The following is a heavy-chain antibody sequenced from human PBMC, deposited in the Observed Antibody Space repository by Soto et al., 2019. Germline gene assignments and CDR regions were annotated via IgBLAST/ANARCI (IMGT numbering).Heavy chain of an antibody. CDR2: INHSGST. D-gene: IGHD2-15*01. CDR3: ARVGGYCSGGSCLRYNYYYYGVDV. Sequence: SETLSLTCAVYGGSFSGYYWSWIRQPPGKGLEWIGEINHSGSTNYNPSLKSRVTISVDTSKNQFSLKLSSVTAADTAVYYCARVGGYCSGGSCLRYNYYYYGVDVWGQGTTVTVSS. CDR1: GGSFSGYY. V-gene: IGHV4-34*01. J-gene: IGHJ6*02.